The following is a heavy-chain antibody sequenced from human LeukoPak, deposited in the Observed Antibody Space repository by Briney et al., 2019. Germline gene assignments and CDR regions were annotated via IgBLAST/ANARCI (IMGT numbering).Heavy chain of an antibody. CDR1: GLTFSLYT. Sequence: GRSLRLSCAASGLTFSLYTMHWVRQAPGKGLEWVAVTSYDETHKYYGNSVRGRFTISRDNSENTLYLQMSSLRAEDTAVYYCARDPIAGPPDYFDYWGQGTLVTVSS. D-gene: IGHD1-14*01. V-gene: IGHV3-30*04. CDR3: ARDPIAGPPDYFDY. CDR2: TSYDETHK. J-gene: IGHJ4*02.